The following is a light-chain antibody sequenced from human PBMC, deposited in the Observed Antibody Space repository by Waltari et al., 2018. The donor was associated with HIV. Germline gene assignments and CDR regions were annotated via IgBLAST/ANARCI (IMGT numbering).Light chain of an antibody. Sequence: QSALTQPASVSGSPGQSITISCTGHSSAVGSYNHVSWYHQHPGKAPKLMIYEGSKRPSGVSNRFSGSKSGNTASLTISGLQAEDEADYYCCSYAGSSTLEVFGGGTKLTVL. V-gene: IGLV2-23*01. J-gene: IGLJ2*01. CDR3: CSYAGSSTLEV. CDR2: EGS. CDR1: SSAVGSYNH.